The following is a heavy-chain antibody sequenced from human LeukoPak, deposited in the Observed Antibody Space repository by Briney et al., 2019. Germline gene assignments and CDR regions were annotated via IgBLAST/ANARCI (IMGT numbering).Heavy chain of an antibody. CDR2: INHSGST. J-gene: IGHJ4*02. Sequence: SETLSLTCAVYGGSFSGYYWSWIRQPPGKGLEWIGEINHSGSTNYNPSLKSRVTISVDTSKNQFSLKLSSVTAADTAVYYCARGFRRVDYWGQGTLDTVSS. CDR3: ARGFRRVDY. V-gene: IGHV4-34*01. CDR1: GGSFSGYY.